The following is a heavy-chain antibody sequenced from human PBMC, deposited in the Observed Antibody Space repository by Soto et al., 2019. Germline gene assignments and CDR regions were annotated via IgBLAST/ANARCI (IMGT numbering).Heavy chain of an antibody. CDR1: GFTFSSYA. D-gene: IGHD1-1*01. Sequence: GESLKISCAASGFTFSSYAMSWVRQAPGKGLEWVSAISGSGGSTYYADSVKGRFTISRDNSKNTLYLQMNSLRAEDTAVYYCAKDGTGDAFDIWGQGTMVTVSS. CDR3: AKDGTGDAFDI. J-gene: IGHJ3*02. CDR2: ISGSGGST. V-gene: IGHV3-23*01.